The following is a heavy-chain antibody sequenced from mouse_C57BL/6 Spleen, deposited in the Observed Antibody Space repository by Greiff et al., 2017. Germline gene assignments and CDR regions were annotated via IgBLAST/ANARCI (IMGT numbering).Heavy chain of an antibody. Sequence: QVQLKQPGTELVKPGASVKLSCKASGYTFTSYWMHWVKQRPGQGLEWIGNINPSNGGTNYNEKFKSKATLTVDKSSSTAYMQLSSLTSEDSAVYYCAREELHYDYVWFAYWGQGTLVTVSA. CDR1: GYTFTSYW. D-gene: IGHD2-4*01. CDR2: INPSNGGT. V-gene: IGHV1-53*01. CDR3: AREELHYDYVWFAY. J-gene: IGHJ3*01.